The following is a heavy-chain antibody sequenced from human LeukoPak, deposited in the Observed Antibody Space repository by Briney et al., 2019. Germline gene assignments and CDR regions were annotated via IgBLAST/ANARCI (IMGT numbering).Heavy chain of an antibody. CDR2: TYYRSKWYN. CDR3: ARDLGSYDY. D-gene: IGHD3-10*01. V-gene: IGHV6-1*01. J-gene: IGHJ4*02. Sequence: SQTLSLTCAISGDSVSSNIAAWTWIRQSSSRGLEWLGRTYYRSKWYNEYAVSVKSRISINADTSKNQFSLQLNSVAPEDTAVYYCARDLGSYDYWGQGTLVTVSS. CDR1: GDSVSSNIAA.